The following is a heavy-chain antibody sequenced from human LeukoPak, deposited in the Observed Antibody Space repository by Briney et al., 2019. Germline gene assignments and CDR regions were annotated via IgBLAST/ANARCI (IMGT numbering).Heavy chain of an antibody. CDR3: AKGRSPDY. Sequence: AGGSLRLSCAASGFTFSDYAMTWVRQAPGKGLEWVSGISGSGSSTKYADSVKGRFTISRDNSKNTLFLQMKSLRAEDTAVYYCAKGRSPDYWGQGTLVTVSS. V-gene: IGHV3-23*01. CDR1: GFTFSDYA. CDR2: ISGSGSST. J-gene: IGHJ4*02.